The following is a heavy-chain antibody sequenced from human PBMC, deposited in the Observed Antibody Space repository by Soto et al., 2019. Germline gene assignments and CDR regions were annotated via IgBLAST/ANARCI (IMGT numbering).Heavy chain of an antibody. CDR3: ANGYGSTI. CDR1: GFTFSSYG. D-gene: IGHD3-10*01. CDR2: ISSSGNYI. J-gene: IGHJ4*02. V-gene: IGHV3-21*01. Sequence: PGGSLRLSCAASGFTFSSYGMNWVRQAPGKGLEWVSSISSSGNYIYYADSVKGRFTISRDNAKNSLYLQMNSLRAEDTAVYYCANGYGSTIWGQGTLVTVSS.